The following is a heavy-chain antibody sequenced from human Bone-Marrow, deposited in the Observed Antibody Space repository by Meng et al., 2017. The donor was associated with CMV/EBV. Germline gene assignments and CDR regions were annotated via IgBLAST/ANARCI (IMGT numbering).Heavy chain of an antibody. J-gene: IGHJ6*02. CDR1: GFSLSTSGMC. CDR2: IDWDDDK. Sequence: SGPTLVKPTQTLTLTCTFSGFSLSTSGMCVTWVRQPPGKALEWLALIDWDDDKSYSTSLKTRLTISKGTSKSQVVLTMTNMDPVDTGTYYCAQITSCFSYYYYGMDVSGQGTTVTVSS. CDR3: AQITSCFSYYYYGMDV. D-gene: IGHD2-2*01. V-gene: IGHV2-70*13.